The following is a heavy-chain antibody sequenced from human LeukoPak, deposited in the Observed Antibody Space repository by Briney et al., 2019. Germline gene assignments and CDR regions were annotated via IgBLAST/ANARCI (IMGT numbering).Heavy chain of an antibody. CDR1: GGSFSGYY. Sequence: SETLSLTCAVYGGSFSGYYWSWIRQPPGKGLEWIGEINHSGSTNYNPSLKSRVTISVDTSKNQFSLELSSVTAADTAVYYCARGAGYYDSSGLYWGQGTLVTVSS. CDR3: ARGAGYYDSSGLY. D-gene: IGHD3-22*01. CDR2: INHSGST. V-gene: IGHV4-34*01. J-gene: IGHJ4*02.